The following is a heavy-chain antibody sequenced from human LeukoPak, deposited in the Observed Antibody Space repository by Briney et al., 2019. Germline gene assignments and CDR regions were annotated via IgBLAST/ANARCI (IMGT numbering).Heavy chain of an antibody. CDR3: SRSAYYDGSGNYYDY. J-gene: IGHJ4*02. Sequence: GGSLRLSCAASGFTFSSYWMHWVRQAPGKGLVWVSRISDGGSTTTYADSVKGRFTISRDNAKNTLYLQMNGLRAEDTAVYYCSRSAYYDGSGNYYDYWGQGTLVIVS. D-gene: IGHD3-22*01. CDR1: GFTFSSYW. V-gene: IGHV3-74*01. CDR2: ISDGGSTT.